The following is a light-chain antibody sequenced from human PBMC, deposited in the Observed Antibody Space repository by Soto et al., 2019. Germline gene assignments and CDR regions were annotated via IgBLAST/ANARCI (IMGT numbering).Light chain of an antibody. CDR2: GAS. CDR1: QSIRSN. J-gene: IGKJ1*01. V-gene: IGKV3-15*01. CDR3: QQYDNWPQT. Sequence: EIVMTQSPATLSVSPGGRATLSCRASQSIRSNLAWYQQKPGQAPRLLIYGASTRATGIPARFSGSGSGTEFTLTISSLQSEDFAVYSCQQYDNWPQTFGQGTKVEIE.